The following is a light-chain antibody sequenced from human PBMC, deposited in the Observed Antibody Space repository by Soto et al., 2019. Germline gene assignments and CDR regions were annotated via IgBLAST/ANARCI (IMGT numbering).Light chain of an antibody. CDR2: DVT. CDR3: CSYAGSYNYI. CDR1: YSDVGTFYF. Sequence: QSALTQPRSVSGSPGQSVTISCTGSYSDVGTFYFVSWYQQYPGKGPKLIIFDVTERPSGVPDRFSGSKSGNTASLTISGLQADDEADYYCCSYAGSYNYIFGSGTKVTVL. J-gene: IGLJ1*01. V-gene: IGLV2-11*01.